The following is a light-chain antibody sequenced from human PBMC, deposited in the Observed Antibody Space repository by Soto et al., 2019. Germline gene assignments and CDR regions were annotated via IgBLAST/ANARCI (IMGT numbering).Light chain of an antibody. CDR1: SGDIGTYNL. V-gene: IGLV2-23*01. Sequence: QSVLTQPASVSGSPGQSITISCTGSSGDIGTYNLVSWYQQHPGRAPKLIIFEGNKRPSGVSNRFSAFKSGNTASLAISGLQAEDEADYHCCSYAGRSTVICGGGTKVTVL. J-gene: IGLJ2*01. CDR3: CSYAGRSTVI. CDR2: EGN.